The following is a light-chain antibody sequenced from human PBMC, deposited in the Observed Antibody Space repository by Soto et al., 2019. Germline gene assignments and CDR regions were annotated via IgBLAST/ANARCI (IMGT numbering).Light chain of an antibody. CDR2: EGD. J-gene: IGLJ3*02. V-gene: IGLV2-23*01. Sequence: QSALTQPASVSGSPGQSITISCTGTSSNVGSYKFVSWYQQRPGKAPKLLIYEGDKRPSGVYNRFSGAKSGNTASLTISGLQAEDEADYYCCSYAGSSTGVFGGGTKLTVL. CDR3: CSYAGSSTGV. CDR1: SSNVGSYKF.